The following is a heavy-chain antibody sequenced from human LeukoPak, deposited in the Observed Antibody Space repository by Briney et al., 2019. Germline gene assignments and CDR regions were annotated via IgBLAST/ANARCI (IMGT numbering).Heavy chain of an antibody. CDR3: ARGYVGGNSRDAFDI. Sequence: ASVKVSCKASGGTFSSYTISWVRQAPGQGLEWMGRIIPILGIANYAQKFQSRVTITADKSTSTAYMELSSLRSEDTAVYYCARGYVGGNSRDAFDIWGQGTMVTVSS. CDR2: IIPILGIA. CDR1: GGTFSSYT. J-gene: IGHJ3*02. D-gene: IGHD4-23*01. V-gene: IGHV1-69*02.